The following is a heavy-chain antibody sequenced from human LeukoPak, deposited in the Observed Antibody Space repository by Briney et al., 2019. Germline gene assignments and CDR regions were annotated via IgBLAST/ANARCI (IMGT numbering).Heavy chain of an antibody. Sequence: GGSLRLSCAASGFTFTSHAMSGARQAPGKGLEWVAVISYDGSNKYYADSVKGRFTISRDNSKNTLYLQMNSLRAEDTAVYYCARLPGDCSGGSCDRVYYFDYWGQGTLVTVSS. V-gene: IGHV3-30-3*01. D-gene: IGHD2-15*01. J-gene: IGHJ4*02. CDR3: ARLPGDCSGGSCDRVYYFDY. CDR2: ISYDGSNK. CDR1: GFTFTSHA.